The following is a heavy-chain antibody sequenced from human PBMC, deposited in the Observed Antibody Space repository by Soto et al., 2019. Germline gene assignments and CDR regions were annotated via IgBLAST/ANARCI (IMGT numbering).Heavy chain of an antibody. V-gene: IGHV1-18*04. CDR2: ISTYNGNT. J-gene: IGHJ4*02. Sequence: ASVKVSCQASGYTFANHGLNWVRQAPGLGLEWMGWISTYNGNTNYAQKFRGRVTMTTDTSTSTSYMELRSLRSDDTAVYYCARGSDASGYYSYFDSWGQGALVTVSS. CDR3: ARGSDASGYYSYFDS. CDR1: GYTFANHG. D-gene: IGHD3-22*01.